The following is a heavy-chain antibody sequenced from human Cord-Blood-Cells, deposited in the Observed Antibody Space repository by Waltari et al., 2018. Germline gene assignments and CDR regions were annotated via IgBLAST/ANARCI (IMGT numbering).Heavy chain of an antibody. D-gene: IGHD3-16*01. V-gene: IGHV4-38-2*01. Sequence: QVQLQESGPGLVKPSETLSLTCAVSGYSLSSGYYWGWIRQPPGKGLEWIGSIYHSGSTYYNPSLECRVTISVDTAKNQFSLKLSSVTAADTAVYYCARQVLGGYFDYWGQGTLVTVSS. J-gene: IGHJ4*02. CDR2: IYHSGST. CDR3: ARQVLGGYFDY. CDR1: GYSLSSGYY.